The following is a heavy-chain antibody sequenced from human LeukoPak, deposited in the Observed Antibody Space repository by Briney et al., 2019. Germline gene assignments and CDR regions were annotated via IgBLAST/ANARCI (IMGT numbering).Heavy chain of an antibody. CDR2: ISGSGGGT. CDR3: AKDSRYYYDSSGYYYHGYFDL. D-gene: IGHD3-22*01. V-gene: IGHV3-23*01. J-gene: IGHJ2*01. CDR1: GFTFSSYA. Sequence: GGSLRLSCAASGFTFSSYAMSWVRQAPGKGLEWVSAISGSGGGTYYADSVKGRFTISRDNSKNTLYLQMNSLRAEDTAVYYCAKDSRYYYDSSGYYYHGYFDLWGRGTLVTVSS.